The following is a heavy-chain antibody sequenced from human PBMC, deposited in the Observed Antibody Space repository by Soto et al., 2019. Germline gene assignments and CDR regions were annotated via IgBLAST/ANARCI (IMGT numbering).Heavy chain of an antibody. Sequence: GGSLRLSCAASGFTFSSYGMHWVRQAPGKGLEWVAVISYDGSNKYYADSVKGRFTISRDNSKNTLYLQMNSLRAEDTAVYYCAKVMEYSSSSRDYWGQGPLVTVSS. CDR1: GFTFSSYG. J-gene: IGHJ4*02. CDR3: AKVMEYSSSSRDY. CDR2: ISYDGSNK. D-gene: IGHD6-6*01. V-gene: IGHV3-30*18.